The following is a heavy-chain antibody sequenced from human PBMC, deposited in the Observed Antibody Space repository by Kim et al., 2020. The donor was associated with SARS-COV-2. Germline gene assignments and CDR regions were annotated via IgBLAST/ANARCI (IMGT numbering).Heavy chain of an antibody. D-gene: IGHD3-10*01. CDR2: ISSEGDNE. J-gene: IGHJ5*02. V-gene: IGHV3-30*18. Sequence: GGSLRLSCTVTGFTFSEYAMHWVRQAPGKGLEWVAIISSEGDNEYYADSVKGRFTIARDNAGKMLHLQMNNLRPEDTAVYHCAKDWNFAPKVRGVIIDTWGQGTLVTVSS. CDR1: GFTFSEYA. CDR3: AKDWNFAPKVRGVIIDT.